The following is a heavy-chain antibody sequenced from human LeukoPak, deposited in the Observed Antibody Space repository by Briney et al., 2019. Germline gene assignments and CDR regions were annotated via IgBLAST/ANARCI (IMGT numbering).Heavy chain of an antibody. Sequence: GGSLRLSCAASGFTFSSYSMNWVRQAPGKGLEWVSSISSSSSYIYYADSVKGRFTISRDNAKNSLYLQMNSLRAENTAVYYCARDETVTTGYYYYMDVWGKRTTVTVSS. D-gene: IGHD4-17*01. CDR2: ISSSSSYI. CDR1: GFTFSSYS. J-gene: IGHJ6*03. V-gene: IGHV3-21*01. CDR3: ARDETVTTGYYYYMDV.